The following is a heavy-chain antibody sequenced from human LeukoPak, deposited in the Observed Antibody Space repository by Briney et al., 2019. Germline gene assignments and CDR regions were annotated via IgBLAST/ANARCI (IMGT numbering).Heavy chain of an antibody. D-gene: IGHD6-13*01. CDR2: IYYSGST. V-gene: IGHV4-59*01. J-gene: IGHJ5*02. CDR1: GGSISSYY. CDR3: ARAGIAAAEGWFDP. Sequence: SETLSLTCTVSGGSISSYYWSWIRQPPGKGLEWIGYIYYSGSTNYNPSLKSRVTISVDTSKNQFSLKLSSVTAADTAVYYCARAGIAAAEGWFDPWGQGTLVTVSS.